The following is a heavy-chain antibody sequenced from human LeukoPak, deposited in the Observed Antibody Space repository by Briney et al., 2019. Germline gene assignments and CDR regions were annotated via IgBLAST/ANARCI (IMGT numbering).Heavy chain of an antibody. V-gene: IGHV1-18*01. CDR3: ARDRWGDSSSWLAEWYFDL. J-gene: IGHJ2*01. CDR2: ISAYNGNT. D-gene: IGHD6-13*01. Sequence: ASVKVSCKASGYTFTSYGISWVRQAPGQGLEWMGWISAYNGNTNYAQKLQGRVTMTTDTSTSTAYMELRSLRSDDTAVYYCARDRWGDSSSWLAEWYFDLWGRGTLVTVSS. CDR1: GYTFTSYG.